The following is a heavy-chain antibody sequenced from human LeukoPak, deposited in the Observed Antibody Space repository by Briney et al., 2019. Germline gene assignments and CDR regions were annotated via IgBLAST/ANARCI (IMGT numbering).Heavy chain of an antibody. D-gene: IGHD2-2*01. CDR3: ARGGIVVGSRHAFDI. CDR1: GGSISSSSYY. J-gene: IGHJ3*02. V-gene: IGHV4-39*07. CDR2: IYYSGST. Sequence: SETLSLTCTVSGGSISSSSYYWGWIRQPPGKGLEWIGSIYYSGSTYYNPSLKSRVTISVDTSKNQFSLKLSSVTAADTAVYYCARGGIVVGSRHAFDIWGQGTMVTVSS.